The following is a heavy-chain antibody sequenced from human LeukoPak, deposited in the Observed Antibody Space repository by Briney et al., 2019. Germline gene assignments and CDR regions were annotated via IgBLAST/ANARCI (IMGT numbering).Heavy chain of an antibody. CDR3: ARGGHYYGWGSYYFYYFDY. V-gene: IGHV4-34*01. D-gene: IGHD3-10*01. CDR1: GGSFSGYY. Sequence: SETLSLTCALYGGSFSGYYWSWIRQPPGKGRGWIGEINHSGSTNYNPSLKSRVTISVDTSKTQFSLKLSLVTAADTAVYYCARGGHYYGWGSYYFYYFDYWGQGTLVTVSS. CDR2: INHSGST. J-gene: IGHJ4*02.